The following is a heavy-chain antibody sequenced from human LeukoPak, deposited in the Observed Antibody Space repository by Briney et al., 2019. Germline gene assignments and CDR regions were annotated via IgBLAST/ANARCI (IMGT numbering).Heavy chain of an antibody. CDR3: ARSGCSSTSCYAGHWFDP. J-gene: IGHJ5*02. D-gene: IGHD2-2*01. CDR1: GGAFSSYA. Sequence: SSVNVSCKASGGAFSSYAISWVQQAPGQGLEWMGRIIPIFCTANYAQKFQGRVTITADKSTSTAYMELSRLRSEDTAVYYCARSGCSSTSCYAGHWFDPWGQGTLVTVSP. V-gene: IGHV1-69*06. CDR2: IIPIFCTA.